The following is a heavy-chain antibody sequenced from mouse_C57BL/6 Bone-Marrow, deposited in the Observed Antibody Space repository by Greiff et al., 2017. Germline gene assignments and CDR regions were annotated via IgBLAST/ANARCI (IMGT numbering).Heavy chain of an antibody. CDR2: ISSGGSYT. V-gene: IGHV5-6*02. CDR3: AGRWLLLAWFAY. D-gene: IGHD2-3*01. J-gene: IGHJ3*01. CDR1: GFTFSSYG. Sequence: EVKVVESGGDLVKPGGSLKLSCAASGFTFSSYGMSWVRQTPDKRLEWVATISSGGSYTYYPDSVKGRFTISRDNAKNTLYLQMSSLKSEDTAMXYCAGRWLLLAWFAYWGQGTLVTVSA.